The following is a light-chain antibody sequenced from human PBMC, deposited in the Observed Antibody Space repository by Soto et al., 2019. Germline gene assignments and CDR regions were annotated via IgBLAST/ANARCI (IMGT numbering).Light chain of an antibody. Sequence: EIVLTQSPASLSVSPGESVTLSCRASQSVASNLAWYQQKPGQAPRLLIYGTSTRATGVPARFSGSGSGTDFTLTISSLEPEDFAVYYCQQRSNWPPGGTFGQGTKVDIK. J-gene: IGKJ1*01. CDR2: GTS. V-gene: IGKV3-11*01. CDR3: QQRSNWPPGGT. CDR1: QSVASN.